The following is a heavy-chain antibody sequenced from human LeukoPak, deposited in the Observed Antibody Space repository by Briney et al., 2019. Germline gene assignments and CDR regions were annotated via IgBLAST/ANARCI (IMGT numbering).Heavy chain of an antibody. Sequence: SETLSLTCTVSGASISSGRYYWSWIRQYPGKGLEWIGYIYYSGTTYYNPSLKSRVIISIDTSKYQFSLNLTSVTAADTAVYFCARDPSGGGNWFDPWGQGTLVTVSS. CDR2: IYYSGTT. CDR1: GASISSGRYY. CDR3: ARDPSGGGNWFDP. D-gene: IGHD3-16*01. V-gene: IGHV4-31*03. J-gene: IGHJ5*02.